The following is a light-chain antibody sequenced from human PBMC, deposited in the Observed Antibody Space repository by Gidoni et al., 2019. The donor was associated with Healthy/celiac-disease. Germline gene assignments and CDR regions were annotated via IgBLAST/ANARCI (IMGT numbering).Light chain of an antibody. CDR3: QQRSNWPPRFT. J-gene: IGKJ5*01. CDR1: QSVSSY. Sequence: ELVLPQSPATLSLSPGERATLSCRASQSVSSYLAWYQQKPGQAPRLLIYDASNRATGIPARFSGSGSGTDFTLTISSREPEDFAVYYCQQRSNWPPRFTFGQGTRLEIK. CDR2: DAS. V-gene: IGKV3-11*01.